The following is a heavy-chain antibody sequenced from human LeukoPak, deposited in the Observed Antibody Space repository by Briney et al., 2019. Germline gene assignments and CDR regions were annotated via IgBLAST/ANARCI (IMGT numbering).Heavy chain of an antibody. Sequence: PSETLSLTRTVSGGSISSSSYYWGWIRQPPGKGLEWIGSIYYSGSTYYNPSLKSRVTISVDMSKNQFSLKLSSVTAADTAVYYCARLHYGSGYYFDYWGQGTLVTVSS. CDR3: ARLHYGSGYYFDY. CDR2: IYYSGST. CDR1: GGSISSSSYY. D-gene: IGHD3-10*01. J-gene: IGHJ4*02. V-gene: IGHV4-39*01.